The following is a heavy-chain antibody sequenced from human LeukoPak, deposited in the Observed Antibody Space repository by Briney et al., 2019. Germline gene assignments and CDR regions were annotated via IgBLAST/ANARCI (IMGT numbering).Heavy chain of an antibody. J-gene: IGHJ4*02. CDR1: GYTFTDYY. D-gene: IGHD3-16*01. V-gene: IGHV1-69-2*01. CDR2: VDPEGGET. Sequence: GASVKVSCKASGYTFTDYYMHWVQQAPGKGLEWMGRVDPEGGETIYAEKFQGRVTITADTSTDTAYMELSSLRSEDTAVYYCATISRRLSSVDYWGQGTLVTVSS. CDR3: ATISRRLSSVDY.